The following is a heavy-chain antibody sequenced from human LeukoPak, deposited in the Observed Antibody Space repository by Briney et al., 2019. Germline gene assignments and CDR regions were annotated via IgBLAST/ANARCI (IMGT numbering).Heavy chain of an antibody. J-gene: IGHJ4*02. D-gene: IGHD1-26*01. V-gene: IGHV3-20*04. Sequence: GGSLRLSCAASGFSFDDSGMSWVRQDPGKGPEWVAGINWSGESTAYADSVKGRFTLSRDNAKKSLFLQMNSLRAEDTALYYCVRRVYSGSSYYFDYWGQGTLVTVSS. CDR3: VRRVYSGSSYYFDY. CDR1: GFSFDDSG. CDR2: INWSGEST.